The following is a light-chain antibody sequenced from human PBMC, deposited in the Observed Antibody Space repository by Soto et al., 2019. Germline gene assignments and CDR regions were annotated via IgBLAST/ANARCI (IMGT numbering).Light chain of an antibody. V-gene: IGKV3-20*01. CDR3: RQYGSSAWR. CDR1: QSVSSSY. CDR2: GAS. Sequence: EIVLTQSPGTLSLSPGERDTLSCRASQSVSSSYLAWYQQKPGQAPRLLIYGASSRATGIPDRFSGSGTGTDFTLTISRLEDEAVAVYYSRQYGSSAWRFGQGTKVEIK. J-gene: IGKJ1*01.